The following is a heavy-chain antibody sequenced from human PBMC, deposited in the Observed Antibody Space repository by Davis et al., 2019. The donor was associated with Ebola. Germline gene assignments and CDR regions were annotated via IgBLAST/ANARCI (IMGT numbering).Heavy chain of an antibody. Sequence: GESLKISCSASGFTFNNYAMHWVRQAPGRGLDFVSGINDYGGTTHYADSVKGRFTISRDDSRSTVYLQMSSLTVEDTALYYCVKDRRGSYAFDIWGQGTMVTVSS. CDR3: VKDRRGSYAFDI. J-gene: IGHJ3*02. V-gene: IGHV3-64D*06. CDR2: INDYGGTT. D-gene: IGHD1-26*01. CDR1: GFTFNNYA.